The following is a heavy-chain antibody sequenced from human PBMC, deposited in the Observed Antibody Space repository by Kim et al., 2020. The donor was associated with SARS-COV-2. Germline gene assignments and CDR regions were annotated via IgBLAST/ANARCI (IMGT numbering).Heavy chain of an antibody. J-gene: IGHJ6*02. CDR2: IYTGGRT. CDR1: GFIVSRYY. D-gene: IGHD1-26*01. V-gene: IGHV3-53*01. Sequence: GGSLRLSCAPSGFIVSRYYMTWVRQAPRKGLEWVSVIYTGGRTYYADSVKGRFTLSRDNSKNKLYLQMNSLRVEDTAVYYCARAEVGWESGMDVWGQGTTVTVSS. CDR3: ARAEVGWESGMDV.